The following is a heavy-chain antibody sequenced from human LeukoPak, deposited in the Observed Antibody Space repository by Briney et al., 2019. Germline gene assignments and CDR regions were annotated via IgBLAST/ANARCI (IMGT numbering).Heavy chain of an antibody. J-gene: IGHJ6*02. CDR3: ARSIAAAGTTTYYYGMDV. Sequence: SQTLSLTCTVSGGSISSGGYYWSWIRQHPGKGLGWIGYIYYSGSTYYNPSLKNRVTISVDTSKNQFSLKLSSVTAADTAVYYCARSIAAAGTTTYYYGMDVWGQGTTVTVSS. D-gene: IGHD6-13*01. V-gene: IGHV4-31*03. CDR1: GGSISSGGYY. CDR2: IYYSGST.